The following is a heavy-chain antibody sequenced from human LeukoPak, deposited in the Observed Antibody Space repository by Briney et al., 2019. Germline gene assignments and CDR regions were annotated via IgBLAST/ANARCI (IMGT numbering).Heavy chain of an antibody. Sequence: PGGCLRLSCAASGFTVSSNYMSWVRQAPGKGLEWDSVIYSGGSTYYADSVKGRFTISRDSSKNTLYLQMNSLRAEDTAVYYCARDGPRLPDGYFYYMDVWGKGTTVSVSS. J-gene: IGHJ6*03. D-gene: IGHD1-14*01. CDR2: IYSGGST. CDR1: GFTVSSNY. V-gene: IGHV3-53*01. CDR3: ARDGPRLPDGYFYYMDV.